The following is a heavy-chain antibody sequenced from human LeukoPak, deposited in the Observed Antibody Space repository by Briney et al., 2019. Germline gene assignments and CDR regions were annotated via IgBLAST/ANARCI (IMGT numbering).Heavy chain of an antibody. CDR3: ARQGPASGTDY. D-gene: IGHD6-13*01. Sequence: PSETLSLTCTVFGGSISGSYWNWVRQPAEKGLEWIGRIYTSGSTNYNPSLKSRVTMSVDTSTNQVSLKLSSVTAADTAVYYCARQGPASGTDYWGQGTLVTVSS. V-gene: IGHV4-4*07. CDR2: IYTSGST. J-gene: IGHJ4*02. CDR1: GGSISGSY.